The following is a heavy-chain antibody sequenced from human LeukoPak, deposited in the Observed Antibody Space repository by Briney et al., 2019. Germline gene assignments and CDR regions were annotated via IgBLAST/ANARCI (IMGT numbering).Heavy chain of an antibody. Sequence: GGSLRLSRAASGFSFSTYEMSWVRQAPGMGLEWVSYISSSGATIYYADSVKGRFTISRDSAKNSLFLQMNSLRAEDTAVYYCARGGAWLGYYYYVSMDVWGQGTTVTVSS. V-gene: IGHV3-48*03. CDR3: ARGGAWLGYYYYVSMDV. D-gene: IGHD6-19*01. J-gene: IGHJ6*02. CDR1: GFSFSTYE. CDR2: ISSSGATI.